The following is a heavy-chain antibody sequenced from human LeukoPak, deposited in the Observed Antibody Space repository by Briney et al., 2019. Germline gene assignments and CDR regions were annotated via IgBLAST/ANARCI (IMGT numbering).Heavy chain of an antibody. CDR3: ARARGDYYDSSGYYSAFDY. D-gene: IGHD3-22*01. CDR1: GGPFSGYY. Sequence: KPSETLSLTCAVYGGPFSGYYWSWIRQPPGKGLEWIGEINHSGSANYNPSLKSRVTISVDISKNQFSLKLSSVTAADTAVYYCARARGDYYDSSGYYSAFDYWGQGTLVTVSS. CDR2: INHSGSA. J-gene: IGHJ4*02. V-gene: IGHV4-34*01.